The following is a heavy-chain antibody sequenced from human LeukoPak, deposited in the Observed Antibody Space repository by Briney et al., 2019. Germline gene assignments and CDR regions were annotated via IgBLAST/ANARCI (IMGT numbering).Heavy chain of an antibody. CDR3: ARGGSYWDA. Sequence: SETLPLTCTVSGGSIRITSYYWGWIRQSPGREPEWIGGIYFSGRTHYNPSLESRVTISVDTSNNQFSLRLNSVTAADTAVYYCARGGSYWDAWGQGTLVTVSS. D-gene: IGHD3-10*01. CDR1: GGSIRITSYY. J-gene: IGHJ5*02. CDR2: IYFSGRT. V-gene: IGHV4-39*07.